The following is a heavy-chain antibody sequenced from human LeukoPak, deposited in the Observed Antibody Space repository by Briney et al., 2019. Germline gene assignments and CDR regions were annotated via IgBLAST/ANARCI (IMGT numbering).Heavy chain of an antibody. V-gene: IGHV3-21*01. D-gene: IGHD2-2*01. Sequence: GGSLRLSCAASGFTFSSYSMNWVRRAPGKGLEWVSSISSSSSYIYYADSVKGRFTISRDNAKNSLYLQMNSLRAEDTAVYYCARDRRASPYYFDYWGQGTLVTVSS. CDR2: ISSSSSYI. J-gene: IGHJ4*02. CDR3: ARDRRASPYYFDY. CDR1: GFTFSSYS.